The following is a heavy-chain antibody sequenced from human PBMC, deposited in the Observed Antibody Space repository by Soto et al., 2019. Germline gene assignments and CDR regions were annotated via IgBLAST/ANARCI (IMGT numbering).Heavy chain of an antibody. Sequence: PVGSLRLSCASSGFTFSSYGMRWVRQAPGKGLEWVAVIWYDGSNKYYADSVKGRFTISRDNSKNTLYLQMNSLRAEDTAVYYCARSVVVAATNDAFDIWGQGTMVTVSS. V-gene: IGHV3-33*01. D-gene: IGHD2-15*01. CDR3: ARSVVVAATNDAFDI. CDR1: GFTFSSYG. J-gene: IGHJ3*02. CDR2: IWYDGSNK.